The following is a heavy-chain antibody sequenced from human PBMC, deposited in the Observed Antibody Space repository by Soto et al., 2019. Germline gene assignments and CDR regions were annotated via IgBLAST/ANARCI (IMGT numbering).Heavy chain of an antibody. CDR2: IYYSGST. CDR3: ARARATTMVRGVILTYYYYGMDV. V-gene: IGHV4-59*01. CDR1: GGSISSYY. Sequence: PSETLSLTCTVSGGSISSYYWSWIRQPPGKGLEWIGYIYYSGSTNYNPSLKSRVTISVDTSKNQFSLKLSSVTAADTAVYYCARARATTMVRGVILTYYYYGMDVWGQGTTVTVSS. J-gene: IGHJ6*02. D-gene: IGHD3-10*01.